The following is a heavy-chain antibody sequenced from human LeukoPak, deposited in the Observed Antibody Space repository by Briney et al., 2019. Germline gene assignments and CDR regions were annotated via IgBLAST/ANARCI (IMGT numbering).Heavy chain of an antibody. Sequence: GGSLRLSCAVSGFPFSDFAMSWVRQAPGKGLEWVSTISGGGDNTYFADSVKGRFTISRDNSKNTLFLQMVSLRAEDTAVYYCAKFEGALLGNYYMDVWGKGTTVSVSS. CDR1: GFPFSDFA. V-gene: IGHV3-23*01. CDR3: AKFEGALLGNYYMDV. CDR2: ISGGGDNT. J-gene: IGHJ6*03.